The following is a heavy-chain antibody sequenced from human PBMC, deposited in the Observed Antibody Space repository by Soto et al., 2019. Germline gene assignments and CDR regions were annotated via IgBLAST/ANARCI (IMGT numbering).Heavy chain of an antibody. V-gene: IGHV2-5*01. J-gene: IGHJ5*02. Sequence: SGPTLVNPTQTLTLTCTFSGFSLNSRGLGVAWIRQPPGKALEWLALIYWNDDKRYSPSLKSRLTITKDTSKNQVVLTMTNMDPVDTATYYCAKSGSSGWYGWFDPWGQGTLVTVSS. CDR3: AKSGSSGWYGWFDP. CDR2: IYWNDDK. D-gene: IGHD6-19*01. CDR1: GFSLNSRGLG.